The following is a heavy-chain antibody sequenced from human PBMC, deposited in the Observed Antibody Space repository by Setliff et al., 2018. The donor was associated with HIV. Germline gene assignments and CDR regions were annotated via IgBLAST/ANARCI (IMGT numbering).Heavy chain of an antibody. CDR3: ARDSGTTVGATRPGY. J-gene: IGHJ4*02. V-gene: IGHV3-7*01. CDR2: INQDGSAK. CDR1: GLTFSSYW. D-gene: IGHD1-26*01. Sequence: SLKISCAASGLTFSSYWISWVRQAPGKGLEWVANINQDGSAKFYVDSVKGRFTISRDNAQNSLYLQMNSLRVEDTAVYYCARDSGTTVGATRPGYWGQGTLVTVSS.